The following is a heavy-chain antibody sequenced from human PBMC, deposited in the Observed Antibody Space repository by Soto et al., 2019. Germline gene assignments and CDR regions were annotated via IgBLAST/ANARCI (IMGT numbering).Heavy chain of an antibody. CDR1: GYTFTSYG. Sequence: QVKLLQSGVEVKKPGASVKVSCKASGYTFTSYGINWVRQAPGQGLEWMGWISAYTGVTNYAQKLQGRVTMTTDTSTSTVDMELRSLRLDDTAVYYCARGGNCFGGSCYSEYWGQGTLVTVSS. CDR3: ARGGNCFGGSCYSEY. D-gene: IGHD2-15*01. V-gene: IGHV1-18*01. J-gene: IGHJ4*02. CDR2: ISAYTGVT.